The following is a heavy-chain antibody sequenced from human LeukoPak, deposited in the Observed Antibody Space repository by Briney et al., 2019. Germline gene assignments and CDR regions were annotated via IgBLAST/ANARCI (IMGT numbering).Heavy chain of an antibody. CDR2: IYYSGTT. J-gene: IGHJ4*02. CDR3: ARRNDYDFWSGNQYYFDY. Sequence: SETLSLTCSVSGGSISSRSHYWGWIRQSPGKGLEWIGTIYYSGTTFYNPSLQSRVSISVDTSRNQFSLRLNSVTAADTAVYYCARRNDYDFWSGNQYYFDYWGQGTLVTVPS. D-gene: IGHD3-3*01. CDR1: GGSISSRSHY. V-gene: IGHV4-39*01.